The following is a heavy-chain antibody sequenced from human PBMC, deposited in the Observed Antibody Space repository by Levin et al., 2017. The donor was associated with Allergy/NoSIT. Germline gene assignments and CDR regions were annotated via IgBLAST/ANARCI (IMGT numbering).Heavy chain of an antibody. CDR1: GGSFSGYY. V-gene: IGHV4-34*01. D-gene: IGHD6-13*01. CDR2: INHSGST. J-gene: IGHJ6*03. Sequence: GSLRLSCAVYGGSFSGYYWSWIRQPPGKGLEWIGEINHSGSTNYNPSLKSRVTISVDTSKNQFSLKLSSVTAADTAVYYCARAGIAAAGIWVRWLYMDVWGKGTTVTVSS. CDR3: ARAGIAAAGIWVRWLYMDV.